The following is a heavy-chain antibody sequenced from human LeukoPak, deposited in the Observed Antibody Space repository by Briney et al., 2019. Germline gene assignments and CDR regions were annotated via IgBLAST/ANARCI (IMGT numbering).Heavy chain of an antibody. Sequence: GGSLRLSCADSGFTFSSYWMHWVRQAPGKGLVWVSHISSDGKRTTYADSVKGRFTISRDNAKNTLYLQMNSLRAEDTAVYYCARHLSGITGYTYGRGIDYWGQGILVTVSS. J-gene: IGHJ4*02. V-gene: IGHV3-74*01. CDR3: ARHLSGITGYTYGRGIDY. D-gene: IGHD5-18*01. CDR1: GFTFSSYW. CDR2: ISSDGKRT.